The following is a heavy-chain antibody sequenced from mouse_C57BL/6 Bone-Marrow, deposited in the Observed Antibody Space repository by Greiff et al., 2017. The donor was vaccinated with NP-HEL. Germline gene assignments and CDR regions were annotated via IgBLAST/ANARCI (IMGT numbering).Heavy chain of an antibody. V-gene: IGHV1-64*01. J-gene: IGHJ1*03. CDR1: GYTFTSYW. D-gene: IGHD1-1*01. Sequence: VQLQQPGAELVKPGASVKLSCKASGYTFTSYWMHWVKQRPGQGLEWIGMIHPNSGSTNYNEKFKSKATLSVDKSSSTAYMQLSSLTSEDSAVYYCARKAYYYGSSYWYFDVWGTGTTVTVSS. CDR3: ARKAYYYGSSYWYFDV. CDR2: IHPNSGST.